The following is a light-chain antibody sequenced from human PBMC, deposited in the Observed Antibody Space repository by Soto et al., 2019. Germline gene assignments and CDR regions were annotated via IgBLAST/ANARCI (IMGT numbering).Light chain of an antibody. CDR1: SSDVVSYNL. CDR2: EGS. J-gene: IGLJ2*01. V-gene: IGLV2-23*01. Sequence: QSALTQPASVSGSPGQSITISCTGTSSDVVSYNLVSWYQQHPGKAPKLMIYEGSKRPSGVSNRFSGSKSGNTASLTISGLQAEDEADYYCCSYAGSSTLVVFGGGTKLTVL. CDR3: CSYAGSSTLVV.